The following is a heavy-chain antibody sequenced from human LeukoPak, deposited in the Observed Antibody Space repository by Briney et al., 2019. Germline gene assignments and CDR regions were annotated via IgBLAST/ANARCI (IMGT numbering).Heavy chain of an antibody. CDR1: GFTFSSYG. CDR2: ISYDGSNK. V-gene: IGHV3-30*18. CDR3: AKDRRDSSGYPTADY. Sequence: GGSLRLSCAASGFTFSSYGMHWVRQAPGKGLEWVAVISYDGSNKYYADSVKGRFTISRDNSKNTLYLQMNSLRAEDTAVYYCAKDRRDSSGYPTADYWGQGTLVTVSS. D-gene: IGHD3-22*01. J-gene: IGHJ4*02.